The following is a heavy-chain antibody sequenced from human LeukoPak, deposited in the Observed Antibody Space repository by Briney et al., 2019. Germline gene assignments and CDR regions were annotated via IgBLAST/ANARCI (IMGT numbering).Heavy chain of an antibody. CDR3: GRDRPTGYYDY. CDR2: IHHSGER. J-gene: IGHJ4*02. CDR1: SSSISSDYY. D-gene: IGHD3-9*01. V-gene: IGHV4-38-2*02. Sequence: SEILSLTCTVSSSSISSDYYWGWIRQPPGKGLEWIASIHHSGERYYNPSLKSRVTISVDTSQNQVSLKLTSVTAADTAVYYCGRDRPTGYYDYWGQGILVTVSS.